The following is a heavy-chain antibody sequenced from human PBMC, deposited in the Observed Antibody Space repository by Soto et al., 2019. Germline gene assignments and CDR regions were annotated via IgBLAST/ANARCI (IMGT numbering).Heavy chain of an antibody. CDR1: GGTFSSYT. J-gene: IGHJ3*02. Sequence: QVQLVQSGAEVKKPGSSVKVSCKASGGTFSSYTISWVRQAPGQGLEWMGRIIPILGIANYAQKFQGRVTITADKSTSTAYMELSSLRSEDTAVYYCASRDIVVVTANQNGDAFDIWGQGTMVTVSS. CDR3: ASRDIVVVTANQNGDAFDI. V-gene: IGHV1-69*02. D-gene: IGHD2-21*02. CDR2: IIPILGIA.